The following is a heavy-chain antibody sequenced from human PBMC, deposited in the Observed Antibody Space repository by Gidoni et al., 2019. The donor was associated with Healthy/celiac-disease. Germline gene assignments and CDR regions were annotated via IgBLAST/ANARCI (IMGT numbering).Heavy chain of an antibody. CDR1: GFTFSSYE. Sequence: EVQLVESGGGLVQPRGSLRLSCAASGFTFSSYEMNWVRQAPGKGLEWVSYISSSGSTIYYADSVKGRFTISRDNAKNSLYLQMNSLRAEDTAVYYCARDGLITMVRGVIIPYYYGMDVWGQGTTVTVSS. V-gene: IGHV3-48*03. CDR2: ISSSGSTI. J-gene: IGHJ6*02. D-gene: IGHD3-10*01. CDR3: ARDGLITMVRGVIIPYYYGMDV.